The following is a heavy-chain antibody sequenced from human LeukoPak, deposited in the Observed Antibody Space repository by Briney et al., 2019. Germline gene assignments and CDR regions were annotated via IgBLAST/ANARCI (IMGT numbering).Heavy chain of an antibody. CDR1: GYSISSGYY. V-gene: IGHV4-38-2*02. Sequence: SETLSLTCTVSGYSISSGYYWGWIRQSPGKGLEWIGSIYHSGSTYYNPSLKSRVTISVDTSKNQFSLKLSSVTAADAAVYYCARPVPSRLGWFDPWGQGTLVTVSS. D-gene: IGHD1-1*01. CDR3: ARPVPSRLGWFDP. CDR2: IYHSGST. J-gene: IGHJ5*02.